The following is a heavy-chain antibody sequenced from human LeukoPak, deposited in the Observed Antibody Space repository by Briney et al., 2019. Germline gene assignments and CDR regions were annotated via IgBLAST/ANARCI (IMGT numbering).Heavy chain of an antibody. CDR2: INPSGGST. CDR3: ARDLGYGSGSPHYYYYYYMDV. CDR1: GYTFTSYY. D-gene: IGHD3-10*01. V-gene: IGHV1-46*01. J-gene: IGHJ6*03. Sequence: ASVKVSCKASGYTFTSYYMHWVRQAPGQGLEWMGIINPSGGSTSYAQKFQGRVTMTRDTSTSTVYMKLSSLRSEDTAVYYCARDLGYGSGSPHYYYYYYMDVWGKGTTVTISS.